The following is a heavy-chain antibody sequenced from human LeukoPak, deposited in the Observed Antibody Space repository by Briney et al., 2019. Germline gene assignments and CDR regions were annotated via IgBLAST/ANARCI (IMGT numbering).Heavy chain of an antibody. CDR2: ISGSGDTT. CDR3: AKDPNWNYAEDDAFDI. D-gene: IGHD1-7*01. V-gene: IGHV3-23*01. J-gene: IGHJ3*02. CDR1: GLTFSSYA. Sequence: PGGSLRLSCAASGLTFSSYAMAWVRHAPGKGLEWVSGISGSGDTTDYADSVKGRFTISRDNSKNTLYLQMNSLRAEDTAVYYCAKDPNWNYAEDDAFDIWGQGTMVTVSS.